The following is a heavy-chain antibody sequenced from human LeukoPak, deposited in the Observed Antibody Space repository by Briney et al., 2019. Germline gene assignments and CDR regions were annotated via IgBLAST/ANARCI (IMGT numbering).Heavy chain of an antibody. CDR2: IYYGGST. J-gene: IGHJ4*02. CDR1: GGSISSYY. CDR3: ARSGRGNSAGFDC. V-gene: IGHV4-59*01. D-gene: IGHD3-10*01. Sequence: TSSETLSLTCTVSGGSISSYYWSWIRQPPGKGLEWIGYIYYGGSTNYNPSLKSRGTISVDTSNNQFSLKLTSVTAADTAVYYCARSGRGNSAGFDCWGQGTLVTVSS.